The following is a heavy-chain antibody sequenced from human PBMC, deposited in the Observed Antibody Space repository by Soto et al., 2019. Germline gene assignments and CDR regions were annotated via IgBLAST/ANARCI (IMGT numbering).Heavy chain of an antibody. D-gene: IGHD3-9*01. V-gene: IGHV1-2*04. CDR2: INPNSGGT. CDR3: ARGLTGYNNHLFDY. CDR1: GYTFTGYY. Sequence: QVQLVQSGAEVKKPGASVKVSCKASGYTFTGYYMHWVRQAPGQGLEWMGWINPNSGGTNYAQKFQGWVTMTRDTSISTAYTELSRLGSDDTAGYYCARGLTGYNNHLFDYWGQGTLVTVSS. J-gene: IGHJ4*01.